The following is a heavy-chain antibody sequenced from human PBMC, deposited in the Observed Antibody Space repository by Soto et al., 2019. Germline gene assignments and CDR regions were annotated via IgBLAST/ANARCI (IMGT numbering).Heavy chain of an antibody. CDR2: ISWNSGSI. CDR1: GFTFDDYA. J-gene: IGHJ3*01. Sequence: EVQLVESGGGLVQPGRSLRLSCAASGFTFDDYAMHWVRQAPGKGLEWVSGISWNSGSIGYADSVKGRFTISRDNAKNSLDLQINRLRGEGTALLFCAKAAWYSSRWLVFGFWGQGKKVTVPS. CDR3: AKAAWYSSRWLVFGF. V-gene: IGHV3-9*01. D-gene: IGHD1-26*01.